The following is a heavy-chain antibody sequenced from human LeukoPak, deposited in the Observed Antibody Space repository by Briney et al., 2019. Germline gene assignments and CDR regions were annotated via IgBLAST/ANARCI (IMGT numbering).Heavy chain of an antibody. CDR2: INSDGSST. Sequence: GGSLRLSCAASGFTFSSYWMHWVRQAPGKGLVWVSRINSDGSSTSYADSVKGRFTISRDNAKNTLYLQMNSLRAEDTAVYYYARGDLAAAGTGFDYWGQGTLVTVSS. J-gene: IGHJ4*02. V-gene: IGHV3-74*01. CDR3: ARGDLAAAGTGFDY. D-gene: IGHD6-13*01. CDR1: GFTFSSYW.